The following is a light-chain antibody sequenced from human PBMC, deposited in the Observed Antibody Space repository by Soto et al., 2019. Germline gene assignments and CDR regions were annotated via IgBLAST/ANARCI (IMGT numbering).Light chain of an antibody. J-gene: IGKJ1*01. Sequence: TQMTQSPSTLSASVGDRVTITCRASQSIVTWLAWYQQKPGEAPKVLIYDASTLERGVPSRFSGTGSGTEFTLTISSLQPEDFATYYCQQYNYLWTFGQGTKVDIK. V-gene: IGKV1-5*01. CDR2: DAS. CDR3: QQYNYLWT. CDR1: QSIVTW.